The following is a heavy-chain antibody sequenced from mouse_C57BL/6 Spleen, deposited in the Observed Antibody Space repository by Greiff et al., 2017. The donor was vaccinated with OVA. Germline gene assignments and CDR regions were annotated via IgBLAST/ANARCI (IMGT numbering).Heavy chain of an antibody. CDR3: ARGSLGPYGYFDV. D-gene: IGHD4-1*01. CDR2: IYPGDGDT. CDR1: GYAFSSSW. Sequence: VQLQQSGPELVKPGASVKISCKASGYAFSSSWMNWVKQRPGKGLEWIGRIYPGDGDTNYNGKFKGKATLTADKSSSTAYMQLSSLTSEDSAVYFCARGSLGPYGYFDVWGTGTTVTVSS. J-gene: IGHJ1*03. V-gene: IGHV1-82*01.